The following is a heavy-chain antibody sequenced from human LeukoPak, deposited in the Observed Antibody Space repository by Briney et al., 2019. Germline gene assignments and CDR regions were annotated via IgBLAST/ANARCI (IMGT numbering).Heavy chain of an antibody. Sequence: GASVKVSCKASGYTFINYGFTWVRQAPGQGLEWMGWISGYNGNTNYLQKFQGRVTMTTDTSTNTVYMELRSLSSDDTAVYYSARVSTNSRFGGYDPQWYFDLWGRGTLVTVSS. V-gene: IGHV1-18*04. CDR3: ARVSTNSRFGGYDPQWYFDL. J-gene: IGHJ2*01. D-gene: IGHD5-12*01. CDR2: ISGYNGNT. CDR1: GYTFINYG.